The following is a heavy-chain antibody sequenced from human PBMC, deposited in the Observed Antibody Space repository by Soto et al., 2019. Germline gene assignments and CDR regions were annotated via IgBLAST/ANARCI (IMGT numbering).Heavy chain of an antibody. CDR2: INHSGST. V-gene: IGHV4-34*01. J-gene: IGHJ5*02. Sequence: ASGTLFLTCAVYGGSFSGFYWSWSRQPPGKGLGWVGEINHSGSTNYNPSLKSRVTISVDTSKNQFSLKLSSVTAADTAVYYCARGRRYYYGSGSYYSPTTNWFDPWGQGTLVTVSS. CDR1: GGSFSGFY. CDR3: ARGRRYYYGSGSYYSPTTNWFDP. D-gene: IGHD3-10*01.